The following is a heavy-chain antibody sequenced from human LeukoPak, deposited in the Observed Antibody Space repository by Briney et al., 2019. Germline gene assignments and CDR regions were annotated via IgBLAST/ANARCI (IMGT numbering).Heavy chain of an antibody. Sequence: SETLSLSCTVSGCSIRSYYWSWVRQAAGKGLERIGRIYPSGSTNYNPSLKSRVNMSEDTSKNHFSLSLRSVTAADTAVYYCARDYGVPPFDNWGQGILVTVSS. CDR2: IYPSGST. CDR1: GCSIRSYY. J-gene: IGHJ4*02. V-gene: IGHV4-4*07. CDR3: ARDYGVPPFDN. D-gene: IGHD4-17*01.